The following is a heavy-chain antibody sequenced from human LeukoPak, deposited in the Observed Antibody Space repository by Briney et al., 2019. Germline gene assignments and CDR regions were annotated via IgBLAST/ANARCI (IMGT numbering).Heavy chain of an antibody. CDR2: IYHSGST. Sequence: PSETLSLTCAVSGGSISSSNWWSWVRQPPGKGLEWIGEIYHSGSTNYNPSLKSRVTISVDTSKNQFSLKLSSVTAADTAVYYCARSIRGYSSGWYYFDYWGQGTLITVSS. CDR1: GGSISSSNW. CDR3: ARSIRGYSSGWYYFDY. V-gene: IGHV4-4*02. J-gene: IGHJ4*02. D-gene: IGHD6-19*01.